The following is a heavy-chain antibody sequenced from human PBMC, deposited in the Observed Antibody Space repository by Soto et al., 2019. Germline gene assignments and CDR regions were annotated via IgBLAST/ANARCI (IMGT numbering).Heavy chain of an antibody. V-gene: IGHV5-51*01. D-gene: IGHD3-10*01. CDR3: ARHPQFLCFGALTSRAYCFNY. J-gene: IGHJ4*02. CDR2: IYPGDSDT. Sequence: GESLKISCPGSGYSFSPYWIAWVRQMPGKGLEWMGLIYPGDSDTRYSPSFHGQVTTPADTSTKTAYLQWSSLKASDTAIYYFARHPQFLCFGALTSRAYCFNYWGQGTLVTVSS. CDR1: GYSFSPYW.